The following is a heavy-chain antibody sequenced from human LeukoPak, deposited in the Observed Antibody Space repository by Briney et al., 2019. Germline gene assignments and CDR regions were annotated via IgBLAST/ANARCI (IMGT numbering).Heavy chain of an antibody. CDR1: GGSISSGDYY. J-gene: IGHJ2*01. CDR2: IYYSGST. D-gene: IGHD5-24*01. V-gene: IGHV4-30-4*01. Sequence: PSETLSLTCTVSGGSISSGDYYWSWIRQPPGKGLEWIGYIYYSGSTYYNPSLKSRVTISVDTSKNQFSLKLSSVTAADTAVYYCARDLRPRGEMATINWYFDLWGRGALVTVSS. CDR3: ARDLRPRGEMATINWYFDL.